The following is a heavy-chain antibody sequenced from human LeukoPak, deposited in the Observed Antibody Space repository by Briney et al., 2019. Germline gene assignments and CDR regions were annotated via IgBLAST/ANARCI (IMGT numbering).Heavy chain of an antibody. CDR1: GLTLSSYW. V-gene: IGHV3-7*01. CDR3: AQDSPYGGNCFFDN. J-gene: IGHJ4*02. CDR2: IKQDGSEE. Sequence: GGSMRLSCAASGLTLSSYWMSWVRQAPGKGLEWVAHIKQDGSEERYVDSVKGRLTISRDNAKNSLYLQMNSLRAEDPAVYYCAQDSPYGGNCFFDNWGQGTLVTVSS. D-gene: IGHD4-23*01.